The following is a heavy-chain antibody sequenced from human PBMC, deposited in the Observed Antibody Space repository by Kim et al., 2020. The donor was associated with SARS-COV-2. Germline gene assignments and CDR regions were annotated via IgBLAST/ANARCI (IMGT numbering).Heavy chain of an antibody. D-gene: IGHD6-13*01. V-gene: IGHV3-30*18. J-gene: IGHJ4*01. CDR2: ISYDGSNK. CDR1: GFTFSSYG. Sequence: GGSLRLSCAASGFTFSSYGMHLVRQAPGKGLEWVAVISYDGSNKYYADSVKGRFTISRDNSKNTLYLQMNSLRAEDTAVYYCAKAAGVAAAGTGGDYWG. CDR3: AKAAGVAAAGTGGDY.